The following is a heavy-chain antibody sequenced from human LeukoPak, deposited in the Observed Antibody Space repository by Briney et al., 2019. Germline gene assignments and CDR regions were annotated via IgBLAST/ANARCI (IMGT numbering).Heavy chain of an antibody. CDR1: GFTFNSYW. D-gene: IGHD2-2*01. CDR3: ATSSNAPGNH. Sequence: PGGSLRLSCAASGFTFNSYWMSWVRQAAGKGLEWVANIKEDGSAQYYEDSVKGRFTISRDNAKNSLNLQMNSLRAEDTAVYYCATSSNAPGNHWGQGTLVTVSS. V-gene: IGHV3-7*01. CDR2: IKEDGSAQ. J-gene: IGHJ5*02.